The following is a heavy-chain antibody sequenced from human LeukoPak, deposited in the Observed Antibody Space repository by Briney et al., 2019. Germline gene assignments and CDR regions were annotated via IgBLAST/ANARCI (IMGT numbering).Heavy chain of an antibody. CDR2: IYHSGST. V-gene: IGHV4-38-2*01. J-gene: IGHJ3*02. D-gene: IGHD3-10*01. CDR3: ARLLPSGDAFDI. Sequence: SETLSLTCAVSGYSISSGYYWGWIRQPPGKGLEWIGSIYHSGSTYYNPSLKSRVTTSVDTSKYQFSLKLSSVTAADTAVYYCARLLPSGDAFDIWGQGTMVTVSS. CDR1: GYSISSGYY.